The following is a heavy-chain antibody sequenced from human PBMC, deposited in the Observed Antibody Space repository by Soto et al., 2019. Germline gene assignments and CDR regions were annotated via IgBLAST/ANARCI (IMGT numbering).Heavy chain of an antibody. CDR3: ARPRTHNKSGESFYGVDV. J-gene: IGHJ6*02. CDR1: GDSISSDGYY. Sequence: QVQLQESGPGLVKPSEILSLTCTVSGDSISSDGYYWGWFRPPPGKGLEWVGGIYYSWSTYYNPSLKSRVPISRASSKNQCSVKVSPVTATDAGVYYCARPRTHNKSGESFYGVDVWGQGSTVTVSS. V-gene: IGHV4-39*01. D-gene: IGHD3-10*01. CDR2: IYYSWST.